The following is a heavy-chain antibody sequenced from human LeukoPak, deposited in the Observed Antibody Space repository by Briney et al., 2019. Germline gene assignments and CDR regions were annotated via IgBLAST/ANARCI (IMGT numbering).Heavy chain of an antibody. J-gene: IGHJ4*02. CDR2: IKEDGSDK. Sequence: AGSLRLSCAACGLTFSIYWMICMRQAPGKGLEWVANIKEDGSDKNYVDSVRGRFTISRENAKNSLYLQMNSLRPEDTAVYYCAGRGDGNLYYFDHWGQGTLVTASS. CDR3: AGRGDGNLYYFDH. V-gene: IGHV3-7*01. D-gene: IGHD5-24*01. CDR1: GLTFSIYW.